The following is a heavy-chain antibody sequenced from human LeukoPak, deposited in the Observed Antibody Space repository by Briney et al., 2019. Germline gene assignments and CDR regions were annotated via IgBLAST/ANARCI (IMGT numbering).Heavy chain of an antibody. D-gene: IGHD6-13*01. J-gene: IGHJ5*02. V-gene: IGHV4-30-4*01. CDR3: ARVRYSLNWFDP. CDR2: IYYSGST. CDR1: GGSISCGDYY. Sequence: SETLSLTCTVSGGSISCGDYYWSWIRQPPGKGLEWIGYIYYSGSTYYNPSLKSRVTISVDTSKNQFSLKLSSVTAADTAVYYCARVRYSLNWFDPWGQGTPVTVSS.